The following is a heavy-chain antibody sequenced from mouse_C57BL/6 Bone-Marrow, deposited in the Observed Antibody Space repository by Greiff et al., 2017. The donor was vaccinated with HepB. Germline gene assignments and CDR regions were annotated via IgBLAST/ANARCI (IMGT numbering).Heavy chain of an antibody. V-gene: IGHV1-26*01. CDR3: ASRDY. Sequence: DVQLQQSGPELVKPGASVKISCKASGYTFTDYYMNWVKQSHGKSLEWIGDINPNNGGTSYNQKFKGKATLTVDKSSSTAYMELRSLTSEDSAVYYCASRDYWGQGTTLTVSS. CDR2: INPNNGGT. J-gene: IGHJ2*01. CDR1: GYTFTDYY.